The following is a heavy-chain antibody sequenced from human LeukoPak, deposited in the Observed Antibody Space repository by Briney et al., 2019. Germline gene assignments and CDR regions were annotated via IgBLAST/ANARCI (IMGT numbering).Heavy chain of an antibody. CDR2: MNPNNGNT. Sequence: ASVKVSCKASGYTFNSYDINWVRQAPGQGLEWMGWMNPNNGNTGYAQKFQGRVTMTRNTSLSTAYMELSSLRSEDTAVYYCARGYPLGYCSGGSCPFFDYWGQGILVTVSS. V-gene: IGHV1-8*02. J-gene: IGHJ4*02. CDR1: GYTFNSYD. D-gene: IGHD2-15*01. CDR3: ARGYPLGYCSGGSCPFFDY.